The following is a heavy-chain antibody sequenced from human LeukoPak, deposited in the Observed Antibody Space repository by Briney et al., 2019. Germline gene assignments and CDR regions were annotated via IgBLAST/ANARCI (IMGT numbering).Heavy chain of an antibody. D-gene: IGHD2-2*01. Sequence: PGGSLRLSCTASGFTFSSYWMNWVRQAPGKGLEWVANIKQDGSEKYYVDSAKGRFTISRDNAKKSLYLQMNSLRAEDTAVYYCAREDCSSTSCYDPSVSDYWGQGTPVTVSS. CDR3: AREDCSSTSCYDPSVSDY. CDR2: IKQDGSEK. V-gene: IGHV3-7*01. J-gene: IGHJ4*02. CDR1: GFTFSSYW.